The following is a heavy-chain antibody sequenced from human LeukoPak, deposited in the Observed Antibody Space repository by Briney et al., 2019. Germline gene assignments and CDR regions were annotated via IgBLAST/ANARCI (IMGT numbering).Heavy chain of an antibody. D-gene: IGHD3-3*01. J-gene: IGHJ4*02. V-gene: IGHV3-30*02. CDR3: AKGAPGIFGVVPFDY. CDR2: IRYDGSNK. Sequence: PGGSLRLSCAASGFTLSSYGMHWVRQAPGKGLEWVAFIRYDGSNKYYADSVKGRFTISRDNSKNTLYLQMNSLRAEDTAVYYCAKGAPGIFGVVPFDYWGQGTLVTVSS. CDR1: GFTLSSYG.